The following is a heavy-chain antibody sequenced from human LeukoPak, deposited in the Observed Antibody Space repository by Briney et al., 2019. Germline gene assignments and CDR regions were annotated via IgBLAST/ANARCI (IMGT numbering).Heavy chain of an antibody. D-gene: IGHD4/OR15-4a*01. CDR1: GFTFSTYT. J-gene: IGHJ4*02. V-gene: IGHV3-48*04. CDR2: SSSGGLTI. Sequence: GGSLRLSCVASGFTFSTYTFNWVRQAPGKGLEWLSYSSSGGLTIFYADSVKGRFTISRDNTKNSIFLDMTNLRAEDTAVYYCASDFDYGDYIDFWGQGTLVAVSS. CDR3: ASDFDYGDYIDF.